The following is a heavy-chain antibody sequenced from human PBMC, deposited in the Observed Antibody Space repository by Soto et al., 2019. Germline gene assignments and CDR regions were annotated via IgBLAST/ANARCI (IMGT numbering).Heavy chain of an antibody. D-gene: IGHD3-3*01. V-gene: IGHV2-5*02. CDR3: AHSPTDLNHAMAV. Sequence: QITLKESGPPLVKPTQTLTLTCAFSGLSLTTNGLSVGWVRQPPGKALEWLALIYWDDDKRDSPSVKSKLTITSITSNIQVVLTMTNMDNVDTATYYCAHSPTDLNHAMAVWCRGTTVSVTS. J-gene: IGHJ6*02. CDR2: IYWDDDK. CDR1: GLSLTTNGLS.